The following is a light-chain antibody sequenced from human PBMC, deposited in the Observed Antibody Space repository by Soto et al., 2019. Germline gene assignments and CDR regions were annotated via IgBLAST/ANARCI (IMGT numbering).Light chain of an antibody. CDR2: DAS. Sequence: DIQMTQSPSTLSASVGDRVTITCRASQSLNSLLAWYQQKPGRAPKLLIYDASTLESGVPSRFSGSGSGTEFTLTISILQTDDFATYYCQQYNSYSSWTFGQGTKVEIK. CDR1: QSLNSL. J-gene: IGKJ1*01. V-gene: IGKV1-5*01. CDR3: QQYNSYSSWT.